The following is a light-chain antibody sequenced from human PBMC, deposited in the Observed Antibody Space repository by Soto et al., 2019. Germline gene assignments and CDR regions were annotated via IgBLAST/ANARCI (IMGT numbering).Light chain of an antibody. J-gene: IGLJ3*02. CDR1: SSDVGGYNY. V-gene: IGLV2-14*01. CDR2: DVS. CDR3: SSYTSSSTWV. Sequence: QSALTQPASVSGSPGQSITISCTGTSSDVGGYNYVSWYQQHPGKAPKLMIYDVSNRPSGVSSRFSGSKSGKTASLTISGLRAEDEADYYCSSYTSSSTWVFGGGTKLTVL.